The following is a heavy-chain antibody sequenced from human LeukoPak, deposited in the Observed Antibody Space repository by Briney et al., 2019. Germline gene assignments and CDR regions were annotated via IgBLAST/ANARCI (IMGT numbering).Heavy chain of an antibody. J-gene: IGHJ4*02. CDR3: ARAEYYFDY. D-gene: IGHD3-10*01. V-gene: IGHV4-59*01. CDR1: GGSISSYY. CDR2: IYYSGST. Sequence: SETLSLTCTVSGGSISSYYWSWIRQPPGKGLEWIGHIYYSGSTNYNPSLKSRVTISVDTSKNQFSLKLSSVTAADTAVYYCARAEYYFDYWGQGTLVTVPS.